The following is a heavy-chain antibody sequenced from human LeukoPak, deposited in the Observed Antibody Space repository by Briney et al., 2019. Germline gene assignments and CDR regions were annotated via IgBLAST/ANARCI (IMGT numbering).Heavy chain of an antibody. CDR3: AREGLYCSGGSCYFDY. CDR1: GFTFSVFY. Sequence: PGGSLRLSCAASGFTFSVFYMSWIRQAPGRGLEWVSYISSSGSTIYYADSVKGRFTISRDNAKNSLYLQMNSLRAEDTAVYYCAREGLYCSGGSCYFDYWGQGTLVTVSS. D-gene: IGHD2-15*01. CDR2: ISSSGSTI. J-gene: IGHJ4*02. V-gene: IGHV3-11*04.